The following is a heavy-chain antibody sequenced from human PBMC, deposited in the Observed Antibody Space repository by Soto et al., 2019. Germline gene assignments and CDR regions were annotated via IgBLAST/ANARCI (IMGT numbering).Heavy chain of an antibody. CDR1: GGSISGSSYY. CDR3: ASFSGATYGDYGGGIKY. J-gene: IGHJ4*02. CDR2: VHYSGST. Sequence: SETLSLTCTVSGGSISGSSYYWGWIRQPPGKGLECIGSVHYSGSTDYNPSLKSRVTISVDTSKNQFSLKLSSVTAADTAVYFCASFSGATYGDYGGGIKYWGQGTLVTVS. D-gene: IGHD4-17*01. V-gene: IGHV4-39*01.